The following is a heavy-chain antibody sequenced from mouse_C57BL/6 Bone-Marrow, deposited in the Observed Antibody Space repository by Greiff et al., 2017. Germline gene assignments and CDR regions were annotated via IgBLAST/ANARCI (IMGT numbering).Heavy chain of an antibody. Sequence: QVQLKQSGAELAKPGASVKLSCKASGYTFTSYWMHWVKQRPGQGLEWIGYINPSSGYTKYNQKFKDKATLTADKSSSTAYMQLSSLTYEDSAVYYCARYITTVVPYFDYWGQGTTLTVSS. J-gene: IGHJ2*01. CDR1: GYTFTSYW. CDR3: ARYITTVVPYFDY. CDR2: INPSSGYT. D-gene: IGHD1-1*01. V-gene: IGHV1-7*01.